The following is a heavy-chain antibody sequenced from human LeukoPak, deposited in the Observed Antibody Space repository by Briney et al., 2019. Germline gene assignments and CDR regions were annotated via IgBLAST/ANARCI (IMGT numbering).Heavy chain of an antibody. J-gene: IGHJ4*02. Sequence: PGGFLRLSCAASGFTFGNYAMSWFRQAPGKGLEWVSVISGSGGNTYYADSVQGRFTISRDNSKNTLYLQMNSLRAEDTAVYYCAKRANFWSNYYAPWGQGTLVTVSS. V-gene: IGHV3-23*01. CDR1: GFTFGNYA. CDR3: AKRANFWSNYYAP. D-gene: IGHD3-3*01. CDR2: ISGSGGNT.